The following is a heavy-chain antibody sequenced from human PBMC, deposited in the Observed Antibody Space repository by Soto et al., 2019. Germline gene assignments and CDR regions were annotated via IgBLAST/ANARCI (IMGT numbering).Heavy chain of an antibody. CDR2: IWYDGSNK. D-gene: IGHD3-9*01. V-gene: IGHV3-33*01. CDR1: GFTFSSYG. J-gene: IGHJ4*02. CDR3: ARVPGSTTLADY. Sequence: GGSLRLSCAASGFTFSSYGMHWVRQAPGKGLEWVAVIWYDGSNKYYADSVKGRFTISRDNSKDTLYLQMNSLRAEDTAVYYCARVPGSTTLADYWGQGTLVTVSS.